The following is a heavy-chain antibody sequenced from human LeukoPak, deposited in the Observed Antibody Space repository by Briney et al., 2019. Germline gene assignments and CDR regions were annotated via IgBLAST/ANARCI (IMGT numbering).Heavy chain of an antibody. D-gene: IGHD3-22*01. CDR2: IRSDGTEK. Sequence: GGSLRLSCGASGFTFSTYGMHWVRQAPGKGLEWVAFIRSDGTEKYYVDSVKGRFTISRDNSKNTLYLQMNSLRPEDTAHYFCAKDGDTGGYSYFDYWGQGTLVTVSS. CDR3: AKDGDTGGYSYFDY. CDR1: GFTFSTYG. J-gene: IGHJ4*02. V-gene: IGHV3-30*02.